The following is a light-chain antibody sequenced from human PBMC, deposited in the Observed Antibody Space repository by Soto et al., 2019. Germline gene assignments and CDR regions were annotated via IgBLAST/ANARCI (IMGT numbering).Light chain of an antibody. Sequence: VLMTQSPVPLPVPLGQPASISCLSRQRLVYSDGNAYLHWFQQRPGQSPRRLIYKVSNRDSGVPDRFTGSGSGTDFTLEISRVEAEDVGMYYCMHSIYWPWTFCQGTKVDNK. CDR1: QRLVYSDGNAY. V-gene: IGKV2-30*01. CDR2: KVS. CDR3: MHSIYWPWT. J-gene: IGKJ1*01.